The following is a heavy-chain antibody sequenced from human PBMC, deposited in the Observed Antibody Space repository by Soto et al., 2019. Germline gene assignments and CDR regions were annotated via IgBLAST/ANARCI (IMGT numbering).Heavy chain of an antibody. Sequence: QVQLMQSGTEVKEPGASVNLSCKASGYTFSSSYIHWVRQAPGQGLECMGIMNPSGDRTNYAQNFQGRVTMTRDTATSTVYMELSSLSSEDTAVYYCARGRGYSGDDLQEDGFDIWGQGTMVTVS. V-gene: IGHV1-46*01. D-gene: IGHD5-12*01. J-gene: IGHJ3*02. CDR2: MNPSGDRT. CDR3: ARGRGYSGDDLQEDGFDI. CDR1: GYTFSSSY.